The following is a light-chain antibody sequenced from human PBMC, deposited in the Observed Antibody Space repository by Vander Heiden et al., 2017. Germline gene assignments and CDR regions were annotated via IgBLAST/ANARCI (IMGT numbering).Light chain of an antibody. V-gene: IGLV1-51*02. CDR1: SSNIGNNY. CDR2: ENK. CDR3: GTWDSSLSAWV. J-gene: IGLJ3*02. Sequence: SVLPHPPSVSAAPGQTLTIPCSGSSSNIGNNYVSWYQQRPGTAPKLLIYENKKRPSGIPDRFSGSKSGTSATLGITGLQTGDEADYYCGTWDSSLSAWVFGGGTKLTVL.